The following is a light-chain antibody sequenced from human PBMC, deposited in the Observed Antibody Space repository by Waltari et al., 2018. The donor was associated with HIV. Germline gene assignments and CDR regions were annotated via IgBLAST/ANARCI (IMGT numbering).Light chain of an antibody. CDR1: YRDVGSYNL. CDR3: CSYTGTTTLI. Sequence: QSALTQPASVSGSPGQSITLSCTGTYRDVGSYNLVSWYQHHPGLAPKLILYDGSKRPSVVSVRFAGCKTGSTATLTISGLQAEDEASYYCCSYTGTTTLIFGGGTKLTV. CDR2: DGS. V-gene: IGLV2-23*01. J-gene: IGLJ2*01.